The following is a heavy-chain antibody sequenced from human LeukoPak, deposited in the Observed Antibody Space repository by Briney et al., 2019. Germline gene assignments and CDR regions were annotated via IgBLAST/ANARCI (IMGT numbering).Heavy chain of an antibody. CDR2: ISSSSSYI. Sequence: GGSLRLSCAASGFTFSSYSMNWVRQAPGKGLEWVSSISSSSSYIYYADSVKGRFTISRDNAKNSLYPQMNSLRAEDTAVYYCARHADIVVVPAAKGGIDYWGQGTLVTVSS. J-gene: IGHJ4*02. CDR1: GFTFSSYS. D-gene: IGHD2-2*01. CDR3: ARHADIVVVPAAKGGIDY. V-gene: IGHV3-21*01.